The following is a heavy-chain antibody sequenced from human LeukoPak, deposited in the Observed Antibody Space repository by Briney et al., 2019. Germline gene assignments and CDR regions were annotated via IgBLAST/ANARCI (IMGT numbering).Heavy chain of an antibody. CDR2: IYLGGST. D-gene: IGHD3-10*01. Sequence: SQTLSLTCAVSGVSISSGGYSWSWIRQPPGKGLEWIGYIYLGGSTFYNPSLKSRVSISVDSSKNQFSLKLSSVTAADTARYYCARAPRGSLSSPAFDIWGQGTMVTVSS. J-gene: IGHJ3*02. CDR3: ARAPRGSLSSPAFDI. CDR1: GVSISSGGYS. V-gene: IGHV4-30-2*01.